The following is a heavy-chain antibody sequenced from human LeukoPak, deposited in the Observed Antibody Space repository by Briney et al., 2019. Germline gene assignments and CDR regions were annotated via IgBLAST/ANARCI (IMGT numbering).Heavy chain of an antibody. CDR3: ARSPTYYDILTGYYPAYYFDY. Sequence: GGSLRLSCAASGFTFSSYWMHWVRQAPGKGLVWVSRINSDGSSTSYADSVKGRFTISRDIAKNTLYLQMNSLRAEDTAVYYCARSPTYYDILTGYYPAYYFDYWGQGTLVTVSS. V-gene: IGHV3-74*01. CDR1: GFTFSSYW. J-gene: IGHJ4*02. D-gene: IGHD3-9*01. CDR2: INSDGSST.